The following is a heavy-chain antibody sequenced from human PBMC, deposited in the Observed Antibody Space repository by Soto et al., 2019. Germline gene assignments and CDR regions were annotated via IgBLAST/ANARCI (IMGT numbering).Heavy chain of an antibody. CDR1: GYTFTRNW. Sequence: PGESLKISCNGSGYTFTRNWIGWVRQMPGKGLEWMGIIFPIDSDTRYSPSSQGQVTISADNSTSTAYMELSSLRSEDTAVYYCARWIGYCSSTSCYDYYYGMDVWGQGTTVTVSS. V-gene: IGHV5-51*01. J-gene: IGHJ6*02. CDR2: IFPIDSDT. D-gene: IGHD2-2*01. CDR3: ARWIGYCSSTSCYDYYYGMDV.